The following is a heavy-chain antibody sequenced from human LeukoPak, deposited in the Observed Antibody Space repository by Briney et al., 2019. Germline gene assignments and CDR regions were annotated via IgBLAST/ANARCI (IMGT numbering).Heavy chain of an antibody. V-gene: IGHV3-30*03. D-gene: IGHD2-8*01. CDR1: GFTFDDYG. CDR3: ARELYEGYYFDY. CDR2: ISYDGSNK. Sequence: GGSLRLSCAASGFTFDDYGMSWVRQAPGKGLEWVAVISYDGSNKYYADSVKGRFTISRDNSKNTLYLQMNSLRAEDTAVYYCARELYEGYYFDYWGQGTLVTVSS. J-gene: IGHJ4*02.